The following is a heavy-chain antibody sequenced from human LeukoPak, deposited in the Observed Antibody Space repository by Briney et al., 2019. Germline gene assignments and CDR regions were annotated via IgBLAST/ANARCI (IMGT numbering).Heavy chain of an antibody. Sequence: GGSLRLSCAASGFTFSSYEMNWVRQAPGKGLEWVSYISSSSSTISYADSVTGRFTISRDNAKNSLYLQMNSLRAEDTAVYYCVRDLDSVAFFWGQGTLVTVSS. D-gene: IGHD1-1*01. CDR3: VRDLDSVAFF. CDR1: GFTFSSYE. CDR2: ISSSSSTI. J-gene: IGHJ4*02. V-gene: IGHV3-48*03.